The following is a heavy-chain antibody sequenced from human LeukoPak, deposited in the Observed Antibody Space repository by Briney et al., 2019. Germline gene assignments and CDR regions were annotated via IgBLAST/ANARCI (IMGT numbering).Heavy chain of an antibody. D-gene: IGHD2-2*01. CDR2: INHSGST. CDR3: ARGTRHKGYCSSTSCKRNWFDP. J-gene: IGHJ5*02. Sequence: SETLSPTCAVYGGSFSGYYWSWIRQPPGKGLEWIGGINHSGSTNYNPSLKSRVTISVDTSKNQFSLKLSSVTAADTAVYYCARGTRHKGYCSSTSCKRNWFDPWGQGTLVTVSS. CDR1: GGSFSGYY. V-gene: IGHV4-34*01.